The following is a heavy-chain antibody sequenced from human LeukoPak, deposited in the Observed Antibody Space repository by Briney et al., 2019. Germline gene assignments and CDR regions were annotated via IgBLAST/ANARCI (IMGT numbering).Heavy chain of an antibody. D-gene: IGHD5-12*01. Sequence: SVKVSCKASGGTFSSYAISWVRQAPGQGLEWMGRIIPILGIANYAQKFQGRVTVTADKSTSTAYMELSSLRSEDTAVYYCARPMWNTVATTYGGFDSCGQGTLGTVSS. J-gene: IGHJ4*02. V-gene: IGHV1-69*04. CDR1: GGTFSSYA. CDR3: ARPMWNTVATTYGGFDS. CDR2: IIPILGIA.